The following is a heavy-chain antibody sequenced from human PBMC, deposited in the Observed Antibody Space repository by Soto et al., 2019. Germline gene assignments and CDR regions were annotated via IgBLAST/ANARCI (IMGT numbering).Heavy chain of an antibody. V-gene: IGHV4-59*01. Sequence: SETLSLTCTVSGDSISRYYWSWVRQAPGKGLEWIGYLSHTGNTNYNPSLRSRVTISGDTSKNEFFLKVRSVTAADTAVYYCARHMTTVIFFDYWGRGTLVTVSS. CDR1: GDSISRYY. D-gene: IGHD4-4*01. J-gene: IGHJ4*02. CDR2: LSHTGNT. CDR3: ARHMTTVIFFDY.